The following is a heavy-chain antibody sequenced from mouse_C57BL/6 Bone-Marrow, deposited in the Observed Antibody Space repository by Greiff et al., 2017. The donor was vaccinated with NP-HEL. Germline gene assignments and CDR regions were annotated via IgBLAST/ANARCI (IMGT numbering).Heavy chain of an antibody. J-gene: IGHJ3*01. CDR2: IWGVGST. CDR3: AIYSNYRFAY. D-gene: IGHD2-5*01. Sequence: QVTLKESGPGLVAPSQSLSITCTVSGFSLTSYGVDWVRQSPGKGLEWLGVIWGVGSTNYNSALKSRLSISKDNSKSQVFLKMNSLQTDDTAMYYCAIYSNYRFAYWGQGTLVTVSA. CDR1: GFSLTSYG. V-gene: IGHV2-6*01.